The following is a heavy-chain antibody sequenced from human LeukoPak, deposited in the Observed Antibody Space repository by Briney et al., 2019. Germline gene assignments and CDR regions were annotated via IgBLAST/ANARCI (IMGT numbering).Heavy chain of an antibody. CDR2: ISSRCSTI. V-gene: IGHV3-48*03. CDR1: GFTFSSYE. CDR3: AELGITMIGGV. D-gene: IGHD3-10*02. J-gene: IGHJ6*04. Sequence: GGSLRLSCAASGFTFSSYEMNWVRQAPGKGLEWVSYISSRCSTIYYADAVEGRFTISRDTAKNSLYMQMNSLRAEDTAVYYCAELGITMIGGVWGKGTTVTISS.